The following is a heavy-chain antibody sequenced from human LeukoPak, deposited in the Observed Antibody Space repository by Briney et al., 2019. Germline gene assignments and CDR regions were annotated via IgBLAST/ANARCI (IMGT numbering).Heavy chain of an antibody. CDR2: IYTSGST. D-gene: IGHD3-22*01. CDR1: GGSISSGSYY. J-gene: IGHJ4*02. Sequence: SQTLSLTCTVSGGSISSGSYYWSWIRQPAGKGLEWIGRIYTSGSTNYNPSLKSRVTISVDTSKNQFSLKLSSVTAADTAVYYCAATYDSSGYYSDYWGQGTLVTVSS. CDR3: AATYDSSGYYSDY. V-gene: IGHV4-61*02.